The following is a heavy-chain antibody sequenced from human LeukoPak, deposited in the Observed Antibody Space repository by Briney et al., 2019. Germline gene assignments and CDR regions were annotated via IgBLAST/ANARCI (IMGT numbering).Heavy chain of an antibody. D-gene: IGHD5-12*01. CDR2: ISYEGSNK. CDR3: ARDQLAFSGYDTLFDY. CDR1: GFTFCSYA. J-gene: IGHJ4*02. Sequence: GGSLRLSCAASGFTFCSYALHWVRQAPGQGLEWVAVISYEGSNKYYADSVKGRFTISRDDSKNTVYLQMNRLRTEDTAVYYCARDQLAFSGYDTLFDYWGQGALVTVSS. V-gene: IGHV3-30*04.